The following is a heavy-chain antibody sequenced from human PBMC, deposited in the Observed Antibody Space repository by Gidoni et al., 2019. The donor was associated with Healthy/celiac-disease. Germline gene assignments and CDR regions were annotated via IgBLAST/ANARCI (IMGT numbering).Heavy chain of an antibody. CDR3: ARDEGALVVPAASPHY. CDR1: GLTFSSYA. J-gene: IGHJ4*02. D-gene: IGHD2-2*01. Sequence: QVQLVASGGGVVQPGRSLRLSCEASGLTFSSYAMHWVRQAPGQGLEWVAVISNDGSNKYYADSEKGRFTISRDNSKNTLYLQMNGLRAEDTAVYYCARDEGALVVPAASPHYWGQGTLVTVSS. V-gene: IGHV3-30-3*01. CDR2: ISNDGSNK.